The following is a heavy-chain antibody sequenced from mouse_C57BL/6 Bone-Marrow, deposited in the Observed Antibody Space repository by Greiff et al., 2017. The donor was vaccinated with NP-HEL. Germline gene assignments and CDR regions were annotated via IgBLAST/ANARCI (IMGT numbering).Heavy chain of an antibody. V-gene: IGHV1-64*01. CDR1: GYTFTSYW. J-gene: IGHJ4*01. CDR2: IHPNSGST. CDR3: ATGLTCWVYYYAMDY. Sequence: QVQLQQPGAELVKPGASVKLSCKASGYTFTSYWMHWVKQRPGQGLEWIGMIHPNSGSTNYNEKFKSKATLTVDKSSSTAYMQLSSLTSEDSAVYYCATGLTCWVYYYAMDYWGQGTSVTVSS. D-gene: IGHD3-1*01.